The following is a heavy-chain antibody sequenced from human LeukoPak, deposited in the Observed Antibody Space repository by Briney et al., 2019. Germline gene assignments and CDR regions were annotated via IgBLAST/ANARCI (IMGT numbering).Heavy chain of an antibody. J-gene: IGHJ4*02. CDR1: GGSISSYY. Sequence: PSETLSLTCTVSGGSISSYYWSWIRQPAGKGLEWIGRIYTSGSTNYNPSLKSRVTISVDTSKNQFSLKLSSVTAADTAVYYCARATYSGSYSRLYFDYWGQGTLVTVSS. V-gene: IGHV4-4*07. CDR3: ARATYSGSYSRLYFDY. CDR2: IYTSGST. D-gene: IGHD1-26*01.